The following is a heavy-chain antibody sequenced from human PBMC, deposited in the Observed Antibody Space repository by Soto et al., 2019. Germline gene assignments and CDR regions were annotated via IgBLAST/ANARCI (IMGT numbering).Heavy chain of an antibody. CDR2: IIPIFGTA. D-gene: IGHD2-21*02. CDR1: GGTFSSYA. Sequence: QVQLVQSGAEVKKPGSSVKVSCKASGGTFSSYAISWVRQAPGQGLEWMGGIIPIFGTANYAQKFQGRVTITADESTSTAYMELSSLRSEDTAVYYCARERGRWRGGDGLHAFDIWGQGTMVTVSS. V-gene: IGHV1-69*01. J-gene: IGHJ3*02. CDR3: ARERGRWRGGDGLHAFDI.